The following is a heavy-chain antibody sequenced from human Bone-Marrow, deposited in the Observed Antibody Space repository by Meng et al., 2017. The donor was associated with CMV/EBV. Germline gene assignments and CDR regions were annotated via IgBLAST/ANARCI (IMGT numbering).Heavy chain of an antibody. V-gene: IGHV4-30-4*08. CDR1: GGSISSGDYY. CDR2: IYYSGST. Sequence: SEPLSLTCTVSGGSISSGDYYWSWIRQPPGKGLEWIGYIYYSGSTYYNPSLKSRVTISVDTSKNQFSLKLSSVTAADTAVYYCARAPEKTRQAAFDIWGQGTMVTVSS. CDR3: ARAPEKTRQAAFDI. J-gene: IGHJ3*02. D-gene: IGHD2-2*01.